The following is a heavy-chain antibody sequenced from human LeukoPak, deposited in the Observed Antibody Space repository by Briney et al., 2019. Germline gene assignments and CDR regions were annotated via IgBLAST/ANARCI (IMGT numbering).Heavy chain of an antibody. D-gene: IGHD2-15*01. Sequence: SVKVSCKASGYTFTGYYMHWVRQAPGQGLEWMGGIIPMFGTAKYAQKFQGRVTITADESTRTAYMELSSLRSEDTAVYYCARCVVVLLGTTYDYYGLDARGQGTTVTVSS. CDR1: GYTFTGYY. CDR3: ARCVVVLLGTTYDYYGLDA. CDR2: IIPMFGTA. J-gene: IGHJ6*02. V-gene: IGHV1-69*13.